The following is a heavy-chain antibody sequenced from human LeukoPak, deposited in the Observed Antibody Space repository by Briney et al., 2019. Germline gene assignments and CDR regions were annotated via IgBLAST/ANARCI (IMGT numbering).Heavy chain of an antibody. CDR2: IIPIFGTA. V-gene: IGHV1-69*13. CDR1: GGTFSSYA. CDR3: ARGDTYYYDSSGLDY. D-gene: IGHD3-22*01. Sequence: VQVSCQASGGTFSSYAISWVRQAPGQGLEWMGGIIPIFGTANYAQKFQGRVTITADESTSTAYMELSSLRSEDTAVYYCARGDTYYYDSSGLDYWGQGTLVTVSS. J-gene: IGHJ4*02.